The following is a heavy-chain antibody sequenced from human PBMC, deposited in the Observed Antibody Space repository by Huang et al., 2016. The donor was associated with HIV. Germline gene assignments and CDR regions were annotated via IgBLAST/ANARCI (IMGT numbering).Heavy chain of an antibody. J-gene: IGHJ4*02. CDR2: INHIGST. CDR1: GGSFSGYY. V-gene: IGHV4-34*01. CDR3: ARILMYYNSSGYGFDY. D-gene: IGHD3-22*01. Sequence: QVQLQQWGAGLLKPSETLSLTCAVYGGSFSGYYWGWIRQPPGKGLEWIGEINHIGSTNYNPSIRSRVTIAVDTSKNQFSLKLSSVTAADTAVYYCARILMYYNSSGYGFDYWGQGTLVTVSS.